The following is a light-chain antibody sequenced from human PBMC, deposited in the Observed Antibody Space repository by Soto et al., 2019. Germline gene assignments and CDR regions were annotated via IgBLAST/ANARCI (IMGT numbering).Light chain of an antibody. CDR2: NSY. CDR3: AAWDASLNGYV. V-gene: IGLV1-44*01. CDR1: NSNIGSKT. Sequence: SLLTQPPSASGSPRPRGTISFFGKNSNIGSKTVNWYQQLPGTVPKLLIYNSYQRPSGVPDRFSGSKSGTSASLAISGLQSEDEADYYCAAWDASLNGYVFGAGTKVTVL. J-gene: IGLJ1*01.